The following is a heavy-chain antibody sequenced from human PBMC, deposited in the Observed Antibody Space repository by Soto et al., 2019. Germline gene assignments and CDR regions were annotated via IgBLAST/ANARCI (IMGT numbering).Heavy chain of an antibody. Sequence: TLSLTCAVSGVSISSGNWWTWVRQTPQRGLEYIGEIFHDGTANYCPSFERRVAISVDTSKNQFSLKLTSVTAADTAIYFCARLVYDTRLNYMYFDFWGQGALVTVS. CDR3: ARLVYDTRLNYMYFDF. D-gene: IGHD3-10*01. CDR1: GVSISSGNW. V-gene: IGHV4-4*01. J-gene: IGHJ4*02. CDR2: IFHDGTA.